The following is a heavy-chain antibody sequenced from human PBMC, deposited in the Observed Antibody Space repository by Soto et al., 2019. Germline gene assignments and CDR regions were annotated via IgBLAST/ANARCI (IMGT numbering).Heavy chain of an antibody. CDR1: GFTFSSYG. CDR2: ISYDGSNK. CDR3: AKEDSSSWHYYYGMDV. J-gene: IGHJ6*02. D-gene: IGHD6-13*01. V-gene: IGHV3-30*18. Sequence: GGSLRLSCAASGFTFSSYGMNLVRPAPGKGLEWVAVISYDGSNKYYADSVKGRFTISRDSSKNMLYLQMNSLRAEDTAVYYCAKEDSSSWHYYYGMDVWGQGTTVTVSS.